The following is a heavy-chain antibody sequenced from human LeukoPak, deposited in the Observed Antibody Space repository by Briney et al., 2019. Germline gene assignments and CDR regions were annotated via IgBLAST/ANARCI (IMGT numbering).Heavy chain of an antibody. J-gene: IGHJ4*02. CDR1: GYTFTSYG. Sequence: ASVKVSXKASGYTFTSYGISWVRQAPGQGLEWIGWISAYNGNTNYAQKLQGRVTMTTDTSTSTAYMELRSLRSDDTAVYYCARDTNVLLWFGEFNFDYWGQGTLVTVSS. CDR2: ISAYNGNT. V-gene: IGHV1-18*01. D-gene: IGHD3-10*01. CDR3: ARDTNVLLWFGEFNFDY.